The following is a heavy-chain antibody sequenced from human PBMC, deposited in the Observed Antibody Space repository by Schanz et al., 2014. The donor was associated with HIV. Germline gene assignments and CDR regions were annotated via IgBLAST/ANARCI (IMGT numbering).Heavy chain of an antibody. Sequence: QVQLVQSGAEVKKPGSSVKVSCKTSGGTFSSFAINWVRQAPGQGLEWIGGIIPVFSTSNYAQKFQGRVTITADESTSTAYMELRSLRSDDTAVYYCARGEVPSLGMDVWGQGTTVTVSS. CDR2: IIPVFSTS. J-gene: IGHJ6*02. CDR3: ARGEVPSLGMDV. CDR1: GGTFSSFA. D-gene: IGHD1-26*01. V-gene: IGHV1-69*01.